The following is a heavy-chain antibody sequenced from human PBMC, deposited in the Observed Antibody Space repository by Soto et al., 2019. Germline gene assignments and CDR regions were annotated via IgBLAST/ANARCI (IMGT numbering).Heavy chain of an antibody. J-gene: IGHJ6*02. CDR1: GYTFSGYS. D-gene: IGHD2-21*01. Sequence: ASVKVSCKASGYTFSGYSIPWVRQAPGQGLEWMGRISGHNGNTNYARTLRGRLTLTTDTSTSTAYMELRSLTSDDTAVYYCARDVFCGGAPACPDMDVWGQGTTVTVSS. CDR2: ISGHNGNT. CDR3: ARDVFCGGAPACPDMDV. V-gene: IGHV1-18*04.